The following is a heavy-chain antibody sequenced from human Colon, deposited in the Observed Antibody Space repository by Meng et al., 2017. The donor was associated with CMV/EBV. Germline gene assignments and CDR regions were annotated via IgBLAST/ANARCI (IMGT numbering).Heavy chain of an antibody. Sequence: GGSLRLSCAASGFTVSSNYMSWVRQAPGKGLEWVSAIHSGGSTYYADSVKGRFTISRDNSMNTLHLNMNSLRDEDTAVYYCARAPRRDGYTSDYYYGMDVWGQGTTVTVSS. CDR1: GFTVSSNY. CDR3: ARAPRRDGYTSDYYYGMDV. V-gene: IGHV3-53*01. CDR2: IHSGGST. D-gene: IGHD5-24*01. J-gene: IGHJ6*02.